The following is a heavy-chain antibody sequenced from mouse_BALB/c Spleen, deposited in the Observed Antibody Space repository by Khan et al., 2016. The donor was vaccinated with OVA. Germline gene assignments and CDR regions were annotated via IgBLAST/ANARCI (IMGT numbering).Heavy chain of an antibody. V-gene: IGHV2-6-5*01. CDR1: GFSLTDYS. J-gene: IGHJ4*01. CDR3: AKDPPYYAMDS. Sequence: VQLVESGPGLVAPSQSLSITCTVSGFSLTDYSVSWIRQPPGKGLEWLGVICAGGSYTYYSALKYRLCISTDNSSTKAFLNMISLQTDDTAMYYCAKDPPYYAMDSWGQGISVTVSS. CDR2: ICAGGSY.